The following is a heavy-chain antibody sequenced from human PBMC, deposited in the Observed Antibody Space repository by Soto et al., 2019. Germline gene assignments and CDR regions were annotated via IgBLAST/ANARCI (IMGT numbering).Heavy chain of an antibody. D-gene: IGHD2-2*01. Sequence: SETLSLTCTVSGGSISTENYYWGWVRQPPGKGLEWIGSIYYSGRTYYSPSLKSRLTIYVDTSKNQFSLKLSSVTAADTAVYYCAREVTSAARNWGQGTLVTVSS. J-gene: IGHJ4*02. CDR3: AREVTSAARN. V-gene: IGHV4-39*01. CDR1: GGSISTENYY. CDR2: IYYSGRT.